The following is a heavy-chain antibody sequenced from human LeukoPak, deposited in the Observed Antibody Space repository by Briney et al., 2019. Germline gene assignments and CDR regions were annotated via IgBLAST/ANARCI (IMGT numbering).Heavy chain of an antibody. CDR2: ISGGGST. J-gene: IGHJ3*02. V-gene: IGHV3-23*01. CDR3: AKSRWETYAVRASDI. Sequence: GGSLRLSCAASGFTFSSYWMSWVRQAPGKGLEWVSAISGGGSTYYADSVKGRFTISRDNSKNALYLQMNSLRAEDTAVYYCAKSRWETYAVRASDIWGQGTMVTVSS. CDR1: GFTFSSYW. D-gene: IGHD1-26*01.